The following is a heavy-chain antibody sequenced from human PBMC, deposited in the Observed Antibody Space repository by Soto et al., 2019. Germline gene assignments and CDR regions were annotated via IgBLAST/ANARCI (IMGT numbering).Heavy chain of an antibody. J-gene: IGHJ4*02. CDR1: GGSISSGDYY. CDR2: IYYSGST. V-gene: IGHV4-30-4*01. D-gene: IGHD3-3*01. CDR3: ARITSFGPDTPYYFDY. Sequence: QVQLQESGPGLVKPSQTLSLTCTVSGGSISSGDYYWSWIRQPPGKGLEWIGYIYYSGSTYYNPSLKSRVTTSVDTSKNQFPLKLSSVTAADTAVYYCARITSFGPDTPYYFDYWGQGTLVTVSS.